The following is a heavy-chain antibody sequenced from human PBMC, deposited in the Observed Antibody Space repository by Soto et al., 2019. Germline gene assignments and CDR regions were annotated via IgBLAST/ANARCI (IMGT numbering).Heavy chain of an antibody. CDR2: INAGNGNT. V-gene: IGHV1-3*01. CDR1: GYTFTSYA. Sequence: ASVKVSCKASGYTFTSYAMHWVRQAPGQRLEWMGWINAGNGNTKYSQKFQGRVTITRDTSASTAYMELSSLRSEDTAVYYCARDGEGYYYYYGMDVWGQGTTVTVSS. J-gene: IGHJ6*02. CDR3: ARDGEGYYYYYGMDV. D-gene: IGHD7-27*01.